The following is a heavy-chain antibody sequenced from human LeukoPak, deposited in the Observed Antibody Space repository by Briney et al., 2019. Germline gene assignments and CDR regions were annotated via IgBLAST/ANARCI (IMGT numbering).Heavy chain of an antibody. CDR1: GVTFSSYA. Sequence: GGSLRLSCEASGVTFSSYAMSWVRQAPGKGLEWVSAISGSGGSTYYADSVKGRFTISRDNSKNTLYLQMNSLRAEDTAVYYCVDEGILYPPDYFDYWGQGTLVTVSS. CDR2: ISGSGGST. V-gene: IGHV3-23*01. D-gene: IGHD2-15*01. CDR3: VDEGILYPPDYFDY. J-gene: IGHJ4*02.